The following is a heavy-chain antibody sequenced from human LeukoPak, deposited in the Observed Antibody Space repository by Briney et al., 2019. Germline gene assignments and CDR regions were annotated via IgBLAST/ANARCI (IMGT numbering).Heavy chain of an antibody. Sequence: PSETLSLTGTVSGGSISSYYWSWIRQPPGKGREWIGYIYYSGSTNYHPSLNSRATISVDTSKNQFSLKLSSVTAADTAVYYCARGGDSSGYYDYFDYWGQGTLVTVSS. D-gene: IGHD3-22*01. CDR3: ARGGDSSGYYDYFDY. V-gene: IGHV4-59*01. CDR2: IYYSGST. J-gene: IGHJ4*02. CDR1: GGSISSYY.